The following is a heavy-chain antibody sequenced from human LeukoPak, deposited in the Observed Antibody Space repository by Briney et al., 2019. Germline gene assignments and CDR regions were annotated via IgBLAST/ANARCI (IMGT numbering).Heavy chain of an antibody. V-gene: IGHV3-23*01. D-gene: IGHD3-22*01. CDR3: AKAGYYDSSGYFDY. CDR2: ISGSGGST. Sequence: GGSLRLSCAASGFTFSSYAMSWVRQAPGKGLEWVSAISGSGGSTYYADSVKGRFTISRDNSKNTLYLQMNSLRAEDTAVHYCAKAGYYDSSGYFDYWGQGTLVTVSS. J-gene: IGHJ4*02. CDR1: GFTFSSYA.